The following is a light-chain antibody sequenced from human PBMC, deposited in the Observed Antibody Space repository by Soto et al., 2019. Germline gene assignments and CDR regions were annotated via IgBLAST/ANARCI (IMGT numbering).Light chain of an antibody. CDR2: DVS. CDR1: QDINNW. CDR3: RQYFHYPVT. J-gene: IGKJ2*01. V-gene: IGKV1-5*01. Sequence: DLQMTQSPSTLSAFVGDRVTITCRATQDINNWLAWYQQKPGKAPRLLIYDVSTLQTGVPSRFSGRGSGTEATLIISSLQPDDVATYYCRQYFHYPVTFGRGTKVDIK.